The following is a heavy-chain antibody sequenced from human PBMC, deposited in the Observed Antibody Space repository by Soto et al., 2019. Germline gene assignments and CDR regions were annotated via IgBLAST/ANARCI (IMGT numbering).Heavy chain of an antibody. D-gene: IGHD5-12*01. CDR2: IIPIFGTA. Sequence: QVQLVQSGAEVKKPGSSVKVSCTASGGTFSSYAISWVRQAPGQGLEWMGGIIPIFGTANYAQKFQGRVTITADEATSTAYMELSSLRSEDTAVYYCARLRDGYHSGPDAFDLWGQGTMVTVSS. CDR3: ARLRDGYHSGPDAFDL. V-gene: IGHV1-69*01. CDR1: GGTFSSYA. J-gene: IGHJ3*01.